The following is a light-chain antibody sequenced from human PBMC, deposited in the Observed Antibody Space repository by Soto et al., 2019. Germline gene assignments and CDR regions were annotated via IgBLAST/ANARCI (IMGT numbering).Light chain of an antibody. V-gene: IGKV1-5*03. CDR3: QPYNSYPPT. Sequence: DIQMTQSPSTLSASVGDRVTITCRASQSISSWLAWYQQKPGKAPKLLIYKASSLESGVPSRFSGSGSGTKFTLTNSSLQPDDFAPYYCQPYNSYPPTFGQGTKVEIK. CDR1: QSISSW. CDR2: KAS. J-gene: IGKJ1*01.